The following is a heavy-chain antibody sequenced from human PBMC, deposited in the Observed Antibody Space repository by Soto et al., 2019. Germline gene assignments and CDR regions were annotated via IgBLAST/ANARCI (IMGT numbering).Heavy chain of an antibody. CDR3: AKTRVICSSTSCYPIVLDY. J-gene: IGHJ4*02. Sequence: GGSLRLSCAASGFTFSSYAMSWVRQAPGKGLEWVSAISGSGGSTYYADSVKGRFTISRDNSKNTLYLQMKSLRAEDTAVYYCAKTRVICSSTSCYPIVLDYWGQGTLVTVSS. D-gene: IGHD2-2*01. CDR2: ISGSGGST. V-gene: IGHV3-23*01. CDR1: GFTFSSYA.